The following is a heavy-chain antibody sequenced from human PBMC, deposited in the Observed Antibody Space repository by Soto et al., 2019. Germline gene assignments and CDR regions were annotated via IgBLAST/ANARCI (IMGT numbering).Heavy chain of an antibody. CDR3: ARRSLVTAAAGTGFDP. J-gene: IGHJ5*02. D-gene: IGHD6-13*01. CDR1: GGTFSSYA. CDR2: VIPIFGTA. Sequence: SVKVSCKASGGTFSSYAISWVRQAPGQGLEWMGGVIPIFGTANYAQKFQGRVTITADKSTSTAYMELSSLRSEDTAVYYCARRSLVTAAAGTGFDPWGQGTLVTVSS. V-gene: IGHV1-69*06.